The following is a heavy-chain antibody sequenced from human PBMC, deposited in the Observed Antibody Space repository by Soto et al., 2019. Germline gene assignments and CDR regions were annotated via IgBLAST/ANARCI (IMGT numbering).Heavy chain of an antibody. CDR2: IYYSGST. Sequence: PSETLSLTCTASGGSISSSSYYWGWIRQPPGKGLEWIGSIYYSGSTYYNPSLKSRVTISVDTSKNQFSLKVSSVTATDTAVYYCARHKNTSSRYRPPHYSGPATLVTLSS. CDR1: GGSISSSSYY. J-gene: IGHJ4*02. D-gene: IGHD6-13*01. V-gene: IGHV4-39*01. CDR3: ARHKNTSSRYRPPHY.